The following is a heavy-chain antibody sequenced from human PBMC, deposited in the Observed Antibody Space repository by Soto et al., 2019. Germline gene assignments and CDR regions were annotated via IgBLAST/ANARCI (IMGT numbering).Heavy chain of an antibody. J-gene: IGHJ4*02. CDR1: GFTFSSYA. D-gene: IGHD3-3*01. V-gene: IGHV3-23*01. CDR2: ISGSGGST. CDR3: AKGVRWSGYYGVPYLDY. Sequence: EVQLLESGGGLVQPGGSLRLSCAASGFTFSSYAMSWVRQAPGKGLEWVSAISGSGGSTYYADSVKGRFTISRDNSKNTLYLQMNSLRAEDTAVYYCAKGVRWSGYYGVPYLDYWGQGTLVTVSS.